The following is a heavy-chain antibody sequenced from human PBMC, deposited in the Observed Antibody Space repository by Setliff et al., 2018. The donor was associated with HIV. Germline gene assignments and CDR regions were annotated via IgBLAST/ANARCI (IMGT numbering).Heavy chain of an antibody. CDR3: ARQLAVAGTRPYWFDP. CDR2: IYHTGSS. V-gene: IGHV4-38-2*01. Sequence: SETLSLTCDVSGFSISSRYYWGWIRQSPGKGLEWIGNIYHTGSSYYNPSLKSRVTISVDTSKKQFSLKLSSVTAADTAVYYCARQLAVAGTRPYWFDPWGQGQWSPSPQ. D-gene: IGHD6-19*01. J-gene: IGHJ5*02. CDR1: GFSISSRYY.